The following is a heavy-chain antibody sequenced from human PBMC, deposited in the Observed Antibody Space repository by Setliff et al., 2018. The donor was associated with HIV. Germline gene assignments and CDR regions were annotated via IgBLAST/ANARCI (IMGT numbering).Heavy chain of an antibody. CDR2: INPTTGGT. Sequence: ASVKVSCKASGHTFSDYSMHWVRQAPGQGLEWMGWINPTTGGTNYAQKFHDRVTMTRDSSNTTVYMEMSSLTSDDTAIYYRARDHSGSLFDYWGQGTLVTVSS. CDR3: ARDHSGSLFDY. D-gene: IGHD3-10*01. J-gene: IGHJ4*02. CDR1: GHTFSDYS. V-gene: IGHV1-2*02.